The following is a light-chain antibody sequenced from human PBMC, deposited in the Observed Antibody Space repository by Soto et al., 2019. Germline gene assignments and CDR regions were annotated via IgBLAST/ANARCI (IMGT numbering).Light chain of an antibody. Sequence: QSALTQPRSVSGSPGQSVTISCTGTSSDVGGYIYVSWYQQHPGKAPKLMIYDVSKRPSGVPDRFSGSKSGNTASLTISGLQAEDEADYYCCSYAGSYTVYVFGTGTKLTVL. CDR1: SSDVGGYIY. CDR3: CSYAGSYTVYV. V-gene: IGLV2-11*01. CDR2: DVS. J-gene: IGLJ1*01.